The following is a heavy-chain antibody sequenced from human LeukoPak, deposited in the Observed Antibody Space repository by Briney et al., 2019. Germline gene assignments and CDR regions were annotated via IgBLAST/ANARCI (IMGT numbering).Heavy chain of an antibody. V-gene: IGHV3-33*06. D-gene: IGHD1-14*01. J-gene: IGHJ5*01. Sequence: GRSLRLSCAVSGFTFSTYGMHWVRQGPGKGLEWVAVISHDLSFKYYADSVKGRFTISRDNSKNTLYVQMNSLRAEDTAVYYCAKRLFPSGTASPDDFWGHGALVTVSS. CDR3: AKRLFPSGTASPDDF. CDR1: GFTFSTYG. CDR2: ISHDLSFK.